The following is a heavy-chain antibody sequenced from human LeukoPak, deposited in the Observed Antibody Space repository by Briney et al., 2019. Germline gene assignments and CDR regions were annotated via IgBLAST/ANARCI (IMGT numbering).Heavy chain of an antibody. J-gene: IGHJ4*02. CDR3: AKDGGSGSYIDY. Sequence: PGGSLRLSCAASGFTFSSYGMNWVRQAPGKGLEWVAFIRYDGNNKYYADSVKGRFTISRDNSKNTLYLQMNSLRAEDTAVYYCAKDGGSGSYIDYWGQETLVTVSS. CDR2: IRYDGNNK. D-gene: IGHD3-10*01. CDR1: GFTFSSYG. V-gene: IGHV3-30*02.